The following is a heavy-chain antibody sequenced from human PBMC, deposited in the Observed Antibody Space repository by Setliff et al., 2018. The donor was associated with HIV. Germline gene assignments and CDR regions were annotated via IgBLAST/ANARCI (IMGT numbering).Heavy chain of an antibody. CDR3: ARTLRAAAMGYFDY. D-gene: IGHD5-18*01. Sequence: SETLSLTCAVYGGSFSGYYWSWIRQPPGKGLEWIGEINHSGSTNYNPSLKSRVAISVDTSKNQFSVKLSSVTAADTAVYYCARTLRAAAMGYFDYWGQGTLVTVSS. J-gene: IGHJ4*02. CDR2: INHSGST. CDR1: GGSFSGYY. V-gene: IGHV4-34*01.